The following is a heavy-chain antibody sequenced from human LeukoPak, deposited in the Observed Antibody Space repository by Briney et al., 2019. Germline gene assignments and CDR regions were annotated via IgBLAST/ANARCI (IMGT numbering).Heavy chain of an antibody. Sequence: PSETLSLTCTVSGGSISSYYWSWIRQPAGKGLEWIGRIYTSGSTNYNPSLKSRVTMSVDTSKNQFSLKLSSVTAADTAVYYCARDIPPMLGSYWFDPWGQGTLVTVSS. D-gene: IGHD3-16*01. J-gene: IGHJ5*02. CDR3: ARDIPPMLGSYWFDP. CDR1: GGSISSYY. V-gene: IGHV4-4*07. CDR2: IYTSGST.